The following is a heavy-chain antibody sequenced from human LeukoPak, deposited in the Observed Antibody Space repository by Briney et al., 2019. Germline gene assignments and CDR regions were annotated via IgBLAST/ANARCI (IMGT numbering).Heavy chain of an antibody. D-gene: IGHD3-16*02. CDR2: ISGSGGTT. V-gene: IGHV3-23*01. CDR3: AKDLGIMITFGGVIVQEVGFDY. Sequence: GGSLRLSCAASGFTFSSYTMSWVRQAPGKGLEWVSGISGSGGTTYYADSVKGRFTISRDNSKNTLYLQMNSLRAEDTAVYYCAKDLGIMITFGGVIVQEVGFDYWGQGTLVTVSS. J-gene: IGHJ4*02. CDR1: GFTFSSYT.